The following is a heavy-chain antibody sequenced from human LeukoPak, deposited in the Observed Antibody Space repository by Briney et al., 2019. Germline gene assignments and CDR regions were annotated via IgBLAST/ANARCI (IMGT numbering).Heavy chain of an antibody. CDR2: INWNGGNT. D-gene: IGHD1-26*01. J-gene: IGHJ5*02. V-gene: IGHV3-20*04. Sequence: PGGSLRLSCAASGFTFDDYGMSRVRQGPGKGLEWGSGINWNGGNTGYADSVKGRFTIFRDNAKNSLYLEMDSLRVEDTALYYCARTSDGNWFDPWGQGTLVTVSS. CDR3: ARTSDGNWFDP. CDR1: GFTFDDYG.